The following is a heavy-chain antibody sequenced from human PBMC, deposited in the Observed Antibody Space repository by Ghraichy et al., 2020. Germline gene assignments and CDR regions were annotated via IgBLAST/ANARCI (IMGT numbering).Heavy chain of an antibody. CDR2: IYPGDSDT. CDR3: ARHSITLAVPPYGMDV. J-gene: IGHJ6*02. V-gene: IGHV5-51*01. CDR1: GYSFTSYW. D-gene: IGHD3-16*01. Sequence: GESLNISCKGSGYSFTSYWIGWVRQMPGKGLEWMGIIYPGDSDTRYSPSFQGQVTISADKSISTAYLQWSSLKASDTAMYYCARHSITLAVPPYGMDVWGQGTTVTVSS.